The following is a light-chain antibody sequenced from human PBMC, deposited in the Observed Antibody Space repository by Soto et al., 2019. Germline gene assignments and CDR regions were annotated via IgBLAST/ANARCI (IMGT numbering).Light chain of an antibody. CDR3: QQYSGSTPLT. V-gene: IGKV3-20*01. CDR1: QSVSRTY. Sequence: ENVLTQSPGTLSLSPGERATLSCRASQSVSRTYLAWYQQKPGQAPRLLIYGASSRATGIPDRFSGSGSGTDFTLTISRLEPEDFAVYYCQQYSGSTPLTFGGGTKVEIK. CDR2: GAS. J-gene: IGKJ4*01.